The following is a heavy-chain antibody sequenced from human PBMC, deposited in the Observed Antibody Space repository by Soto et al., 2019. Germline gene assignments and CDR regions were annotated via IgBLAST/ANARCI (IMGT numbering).Heavy chain of an antibody. V-gene: IGHV3-9*01. J-gene: IGHJ4*02. CDR3: AKDRLRSEGIVYYFDY. CDR1: GFTFDDYA. D-gene: IGHD1-26*01. Sequence: GGSLRLSCAASGFTFDDYAMHWVRQAPGKGLEWVSGISWNSGSIVYADSVKGRFTISRDNAKNSLYLQMNSLRAEDTALYYCAKDRLRSEGIVYYFDYWGQGTLVTVSS. CDR2: ISWNSGSI.